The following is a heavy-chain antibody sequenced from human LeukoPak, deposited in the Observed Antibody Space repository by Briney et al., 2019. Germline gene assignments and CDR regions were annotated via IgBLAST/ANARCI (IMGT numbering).Heavy chain of an antibody. V-gene: IGHV4-38-2*02. CDR3: ARDDFWSRPGDV. J-gene: IGHJ6*04. Sequence: SETLSLTCAVSGYSINSGYYWGWIRQPPGKGLEWIGIIYHSGSTYYNPSLRSRVTISVDTSKNQFSLKLSSVTAADTAVYYCARDDFWSRPGDVWGKGTTVTVSS. CDR1: GYSINSGYY. D-gene: IGHD3-3*01. CDR2: IYHSGST.